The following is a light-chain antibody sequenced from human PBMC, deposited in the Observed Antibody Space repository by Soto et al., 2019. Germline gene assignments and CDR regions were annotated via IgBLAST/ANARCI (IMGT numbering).Light chain of an antibody. CDR2: GAS. V-gene: IGKV3-20*01. CDR3: QHYVTSLTT. CDR1: QSVSSD. J-gene: IGKJ1*01. Sequence: EIVMTQSPATLSVTPGERATLSCRASQSVSSDLAWYQQKPGQAPRLLIFGASIRVKGIPDRFIGSGSGTDFTLTTSRLEPEDFAVYYCQHYVTSLTTFGQGTKVDIK.